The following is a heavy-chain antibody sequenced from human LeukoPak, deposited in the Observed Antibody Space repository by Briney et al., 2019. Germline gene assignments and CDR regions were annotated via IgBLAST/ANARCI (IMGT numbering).Heavy chain of an antibody. V-gene: IGHV3-74*01. Sequence: PGGSLRLSCVAPGFTFSRYWMHWVRQAPGKGLVWVSRVNSDGSRTSYADSVKGRFTISRDNAKNTLYLQMNSLRAEDTAVYYCARGENYDSSGYGKLDYWGQGTLVTVSS. CDR2: VNSDGSRT. J-gene: IGHJ4*02. D-gene: IGHD3-22*01. CDR3: ARGENYDSSGYGKLDY. CDR1: GFTFSRYW.